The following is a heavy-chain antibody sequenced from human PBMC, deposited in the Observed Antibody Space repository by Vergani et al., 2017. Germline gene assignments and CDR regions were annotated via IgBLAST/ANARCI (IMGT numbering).Heavy chain of an antibody. CDR1: GGSFTSYH. CDR2: IDHTGRP. CDR3: ARVNTETNGHLYYYYYMDV. J-gene: IGHJ6*03. Sequence: QVQLQQWGGGLLKPSETLSLTCVVNGGSFTSYHWTWIRQSPGEGLEWVGDIDHTGRPDYIPSLKSRLTMSVDKSRNQFSRTLNSVTATDTAIYFCARVNTETNGHLYYYYYMDVWGQGTAVTVS. V-gene: IGHV4-34*01. D-gene: IGHD4-11*01.